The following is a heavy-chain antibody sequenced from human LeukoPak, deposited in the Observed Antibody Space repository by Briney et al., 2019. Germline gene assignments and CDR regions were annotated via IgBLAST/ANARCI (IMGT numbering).Heavy chain of an antibody. CDR1: GFTFSGYG. V-gene: IGHV3-30*03. D-gene: IGHD5-24*01. Sequence: GRSLRLSCAASGFTFSGYGMHWVRQAPGKGLEWVAVISYDGSNYYYADSVKGRFTTSRDNSKNTLYLQMNSLRAEDTAVYYCTREMATTIPYPFDYWGQGTLVTVSS. J-gene: IGHJ4*02. CDR3: TREMATTIPYPFDY. CDR2: ISYDGSNY.